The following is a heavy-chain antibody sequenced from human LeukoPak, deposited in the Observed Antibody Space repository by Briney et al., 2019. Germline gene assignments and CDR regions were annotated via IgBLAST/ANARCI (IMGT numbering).Heavy chain of an antibody. D-gene: IGHD6-6*01. Sequence: GGSLRLSCAASGLTFSSYAMCWVRQAPGKGLVWVSRISPTGSTTSYADSVKGRFTVSRDNAKNTLYLQVNNLRAEDTAVYYCARGPNSNWSGLDFWGQGTLLTVSS. CDR1: GLTFSSYA. CDR2: ISPTGSTT. CDR3: ARGPNSNWSGLDF. J-gene: IGHJ4*02. V-gene: IGHV3-74*01.